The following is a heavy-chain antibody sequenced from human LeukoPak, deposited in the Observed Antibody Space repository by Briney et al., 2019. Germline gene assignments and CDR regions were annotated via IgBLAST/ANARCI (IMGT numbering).Heavy chain of an antibody. CDR1: SGSITNYF. J-gene: IGHJ5*01. V-gene: IGHV4-4*07. CDR2: IYVSGLTFASGST. CDR3: AREDSAAYCTSSNCYGFDS. D-gene: IGHD2-2*01. Sequence: PSETLSLTCTVSSGSITNYFWTWIRQPAGKGLEWIGRIYVSGLTFASGSTNYNPSLKSRVIISVDKSKKQVSLKLRSVTAADTAVYYCAREDSAAYCTSSNCYGFDSWGQGTLVTVSS.